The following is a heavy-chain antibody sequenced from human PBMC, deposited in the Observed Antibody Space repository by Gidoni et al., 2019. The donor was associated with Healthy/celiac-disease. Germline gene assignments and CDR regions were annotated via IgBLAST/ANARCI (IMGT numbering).Heavy chain of an antibody. Sequence: VIWYDGSNKYYADSVKGRFTISRDNSKNTLYLQMNSLRAEDTAVYYYARGLYYDSSGYYYDQLDYWGQGTLVTVSS. D-gene: IGHD3-22*01. V-gene: IGHV3-33*01. CDR2: IWYDGSNK. J-gene: IGHJ4*02. CDR3: ARGLYYDSSGYYYDQLDY.